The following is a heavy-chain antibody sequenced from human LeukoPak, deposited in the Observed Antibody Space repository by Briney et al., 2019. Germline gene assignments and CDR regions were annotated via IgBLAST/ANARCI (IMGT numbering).Heavy chain of an antibody. V-gene: IGHV4-30-2*01. CDR3: ARAPIRAAPYFDF. CDR1: GDSIGSGGYY. D-gene: IGHD6-6*01. CDR2: FYHDGST. J-gene: IGHJ4*02. Sequence: SETLSLTCIVSGDSIGSGGYYWSWIRQPPGKGLQWIGYFYHDGSTYFNPSLKGRVSISVDRSKNQFSLKVNYVTVADTAVYFCARAPIRAAPYFDFWGQGTLVTVS.